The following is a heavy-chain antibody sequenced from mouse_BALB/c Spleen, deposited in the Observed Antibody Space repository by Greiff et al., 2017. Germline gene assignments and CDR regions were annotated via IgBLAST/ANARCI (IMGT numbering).Heavy chain of an antibody. V-gene: IGHV1-7*01. Sequence: QVQLQQSGAELAKPGASVKMSCKASGYTFTRYWMHWVKQRPGQGLEWIGYINPSTGYTEYNQKFKDKATLTADKSSSTAYMQLSSLTSEDSAVYYCGYGNYGGNFDYWGQGTTLTVSS. CDR3: GYGNYGGNFDY. CDR1: GYTFTRYW. D-gene: IGHD2-1*01. J-gene: IGHJ2*01. CDR2: INPSTGYT.